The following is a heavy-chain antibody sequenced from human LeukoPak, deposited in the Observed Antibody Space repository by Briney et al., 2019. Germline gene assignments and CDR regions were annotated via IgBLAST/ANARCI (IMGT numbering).Heavy chain of an antibody. D-gene: IGHD2-8*01. CDR2: INSDGSST. CDR1: GFTFSSHS. J-gene: IGHJ4*02. CDR3: ARSLGYCTNGVCYTFDY. V-gene: IGHV3-74*01. Sequence: PGGSLRLSCAASGFTFSSHSMNWVRQAPGKGLVWVSRINSDGSSTSYADSVKGRFTISRDNAKNTLYLQMNSLRAEDTAVYYCARSLGYCTNGVCYTFDYWGQGTLVTVSS.